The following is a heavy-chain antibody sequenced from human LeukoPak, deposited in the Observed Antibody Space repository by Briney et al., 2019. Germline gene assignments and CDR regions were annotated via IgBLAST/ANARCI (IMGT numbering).Heavy chain of an antibody. CDR2: ISASGDTT. Sequence: PGGSLRLSRAASRFTFRSHGMSCVRQAPPKGLEWVSAISASGDTTYYADSVKGRFTVSRDNSKNTLYLQMSSQRAEDTAVYYCAKDVSPIANWGQGTLVTVSS. V-gene: IGHV3-23*01. CDR1: RFTFRSHG. CDR3: AKDVSPIAN. D-gene: IGHD6-13*01. J-gene: IGHJ4*02.